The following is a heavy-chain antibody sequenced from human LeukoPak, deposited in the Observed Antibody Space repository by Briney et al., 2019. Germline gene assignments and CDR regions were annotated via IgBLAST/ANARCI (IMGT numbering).Heavy chain of an antibody. CDR3: ARDSGAARGNIAVAGNDY. Sequence: ASVKVSCKASGYTFTNSYMHWVRQAPGQGLEWMGIIDPSDGSTNYAQKFQGRVTMTRDTSTGTVYMKLSSLRSEDTAIYYCARDSGAARGNIAVAGNDYWGQGTLVTVSS. V-gene: IGHV1-46*01. CDR1: GYTFTNSY. CDR2: IDPSDGST. J-gene: IGHJ4*02. D-gene: IGHD6-19*01.